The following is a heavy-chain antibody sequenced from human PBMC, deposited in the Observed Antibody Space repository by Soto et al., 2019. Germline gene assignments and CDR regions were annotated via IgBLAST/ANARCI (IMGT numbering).Heavy chain of an antibody. D-gene: IGHD6-19*01. CDR1: GGTFSSYA. V-gene: IGHV1-69*01. Sequence: QVQLVQSGAEVQKPGSSVKVSCKASGGTFSSYAISWVRQAPGQGLEWMGGIIPIFGTANYAQKFQGRVTITADESTSTTYMELSSLRSEDTAAYSCAEVLRPVAGGGYYFDYWGQGTLDTVSS. CDR2: IIPIFGTA. CDR3: AEVLRPVAGGGYYFDY. J-gene: IGHJ4*02.